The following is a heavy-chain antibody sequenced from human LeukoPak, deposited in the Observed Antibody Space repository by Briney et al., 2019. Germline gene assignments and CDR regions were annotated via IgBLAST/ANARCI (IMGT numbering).Heavy chain of an antibody. Sequence: GGSLRLSCAASGFTFRSYDMHWVRQATGKGLEWVSGIGTAGEIYYPGSVKGRFTISRENARNSLYLQMNSLRAGDTAVYYCARAAYSSTWYSRYFDLWGRGTLVTVSS. J-gene: IGHJ2*01. CDR1: GFTFRSYD. V-gene: IGHV3-13*01. D-gene: IGHD6-13*01. CDR3: ARAAYSSTWYSRYFDL. CDR2: IGTAGEI.